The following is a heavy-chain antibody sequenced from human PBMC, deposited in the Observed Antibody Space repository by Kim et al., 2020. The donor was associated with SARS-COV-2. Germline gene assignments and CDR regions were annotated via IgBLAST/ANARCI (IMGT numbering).Heavy chain of an antibody. V-gene: IGHV1-2*04. Sequence: YAQKFQGWVTMTRETSISTAYMELSRLRSDDTAVYYCARGDGGATSFDYWGQGTLVTVSS. D-gene: IGHD1-26*01. CDR3: ARGDGGATSFDY. J-gene: IGHJ4*02.